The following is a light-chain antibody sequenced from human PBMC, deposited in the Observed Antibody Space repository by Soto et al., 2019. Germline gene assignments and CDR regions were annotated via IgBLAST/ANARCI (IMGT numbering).Light chain of an antibody. Sequence: IQLTQSPSSLSASVGDRVTITCRASQGISSYLAWYQQKPGKAPKLLIYAASTLQSGVPSRFSGSGSGTDFTLTISSLQPEDFATYYCQQANSFPITFGQGTRLENK. CDR2: AAS. V-gene: IGKV1-9*01. CDR3: QQANSFPIT. CDR1: QGISSY. J-gene: IGKJ5*01.